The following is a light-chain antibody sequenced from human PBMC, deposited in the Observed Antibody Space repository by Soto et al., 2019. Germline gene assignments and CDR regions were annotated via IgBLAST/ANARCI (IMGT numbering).Light chain of an antibody. J-gene: IGKJ3*01. CDR1: QSISSW. CDR2: KAS. V-gene: IGKV1-5*03. Sequence: IQMTQSPSTLSASVGDRVTITCRASQSISSWLAWYQQKPGKAPKLLIYKASSLESGVPSRFSGSGSGTEFTLTISSLQPDDFATYYCQQYNSYSTFGPGTKVDI. CDR3: QQYNSYST.